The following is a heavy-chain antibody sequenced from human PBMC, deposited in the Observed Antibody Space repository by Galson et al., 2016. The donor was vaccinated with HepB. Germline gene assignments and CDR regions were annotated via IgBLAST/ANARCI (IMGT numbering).Heavy chain of an antibody. CDR3: AREGSWPRDFDY. J-gene: IGHJ4*02. CDR2: ISGSSDTI. Sequence: SLRLSCAASGFTFSGYNMNWVRQAPGKGLEWVSYISGSSDTIYYADSVKGRFTISRDNAKNSLDLQMNSLRDEDTAVYYCAREGSWPRDFDYWGQGTLVTVSS. D-gene: IGHD6-13*01. CDR1: GFTFSGYN. V-gene: IGHV3-48*02.